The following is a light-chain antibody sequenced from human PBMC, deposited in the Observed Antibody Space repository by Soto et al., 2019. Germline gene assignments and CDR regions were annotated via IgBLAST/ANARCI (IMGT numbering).Light chain of an antibody. J-gene: IGKJ4*01. CDR1: QSVSSY. Sequence: EIVLTQSPATLSLSPAETATLSCMASQSVSSYLVWYPQKPGQAPRVLISDASNSATGRRARGGGNGSGTDITLTISRLEPEEFAVYYCQERTIWPVTCGGGTKVE. V-gene: IGKV3-11*01. CDR3: QERTIWPVT. CDR2: DAS.